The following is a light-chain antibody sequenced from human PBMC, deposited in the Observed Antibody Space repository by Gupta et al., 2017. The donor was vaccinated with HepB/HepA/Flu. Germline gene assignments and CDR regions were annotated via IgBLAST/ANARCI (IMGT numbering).Light chain of an antibody. Sequence: QSVLTQPPPVSGAPGQRVTISCTGSSSNIGAGYDVHWYQQLPGTAPKLLIYGNSNRPSGVPDRFSGSKSGTSASLAITGLHAEDEADYYCQSYDSSLRLVFGGGTKLTVL. V-gene: IGLV1-40*01. CDR1: SSNIGAGYD. CDR2: GNS. J-gene: IGLJ2*01. CDR3: QSYDSSLRLV.